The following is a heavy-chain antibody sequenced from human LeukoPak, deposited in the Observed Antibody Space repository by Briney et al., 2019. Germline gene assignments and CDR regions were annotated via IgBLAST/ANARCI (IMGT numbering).Heavy chain of an antibody. V-gene: IGHV1-69*05. CDR2: IIPIFGTA. CDR3: AGNYDILTGYAP. D-gene: IGHD3-9*01. Sequence: ASVKVSCKASGYTLTGYYMHWVRQAPGQGLEWMGGIIPIFGTANYAQKFQGRVTITTDESTSTAYMELSSLRSEDTAVYYCAGNYDILTGYAPWGQGTLVTVSS. J-gene: IGHJ4*02. CDR1: GYTLTGYY.